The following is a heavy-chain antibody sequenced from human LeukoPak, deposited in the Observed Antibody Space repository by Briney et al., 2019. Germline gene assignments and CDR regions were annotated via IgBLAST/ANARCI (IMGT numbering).Heavy chain of an antibody. D-gene: IGHD1-1*01. Sequence: PGESLQISCQGSGSSFTSYWIGWVRQVPGKGLEWMGIIYPGDSDTRYSPSFQGQVTISADKSISTAYLQWSSLKASDTAMYYCARHGYNWNDGAFDIWGQGTMVTVSS. CDR1: GSSFTSYW. V-gene: IGHV5-51*01. CDR3: ARHGYNWNDGAFDI. J-gene: IGHJ3*02. CDR2: IYPGDSDT.